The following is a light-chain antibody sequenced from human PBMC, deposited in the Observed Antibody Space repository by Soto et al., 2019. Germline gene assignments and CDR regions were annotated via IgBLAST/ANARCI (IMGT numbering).Light chain of an antibody. J-gene: IGKJ1*01. CDR2: GAS. CDR1: QSVSSSY. Sequence: ESVFTQSPGTLSLSPGERATLPCRASQSVSSSYLAWYQQKPGQAPRLLIYGASSRATGIPDRFSGSGSGTDFTLTISRLEPEDFAVYYCQQYGSSPRTFGQGTKVDIK. V-gene: IGKV3-20*01. CDR3: QQYGSSPRT.